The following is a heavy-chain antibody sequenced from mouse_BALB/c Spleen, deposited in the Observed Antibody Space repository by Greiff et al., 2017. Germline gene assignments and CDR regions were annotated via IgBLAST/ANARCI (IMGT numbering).Heavy chain of an antibody. J-gene: IGHJ1*01. CDR3: TRRYGSSSYWYLDV. D-gene: IGHD1-1*01. CDR1: GYTFTSYW. CDR2: IYPGSGST. Sequence: LQQPGSELVRPGASVTLSCKASGYTFTSYWMHWVKQRPGQGLEWIGNIYPGSGSTNYDEKFKSKATLTVDTSSSTAYMQLSSLTSEDSAVYYCTRRYGSSSYWYLDVWGAGTTVTVSS. V-gene: IGHV1S22*01.